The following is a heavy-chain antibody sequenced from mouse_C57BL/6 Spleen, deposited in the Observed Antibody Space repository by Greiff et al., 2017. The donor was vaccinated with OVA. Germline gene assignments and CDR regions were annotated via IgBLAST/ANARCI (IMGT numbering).Heavy chain of an antibody. D-gene: IGHD1-1*01. J-gene: IGHJ1*03. CDR3: ASPPSYDYGSSYGYFDV. CDR2: ISGGGGNT. Sequence: EVKVVESGGGLVKPGGSLKLSCAASGFTFSSYTMSWVRQTPEKRLEWVATISGGGGNTYYPDSVKGRFTIASDNAKNTLYMQMSSLRSEDTAVYYCASPPSYDYGSSYGYFDVWGTGTTVTVSS. V-gene: IGHV5-9*04. CDR1: GFTFSSYT.